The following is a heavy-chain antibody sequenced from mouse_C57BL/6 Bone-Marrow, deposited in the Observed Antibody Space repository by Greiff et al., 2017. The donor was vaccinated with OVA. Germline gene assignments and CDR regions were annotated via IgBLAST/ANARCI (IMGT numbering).Heavy chain of an antibody. CDR2: IDPSDSYT. V-gene: IGHV1-59*01. CDR3: ARGVYYYGSSYVDY. D-gene: IGHD1-1*01. J-gene: IGHJ2*01. Sequence: QVQLKQPGAELVRPGTSVKLSCKASGYTFTSYWMHWVKQRPGQGLEWIGVIDPSDSYTNYNQKFKGKATLTVDTSSSTAYMQLSSLTSEDSAVYYCARGVYYYGSSYVDYWGQGTTLTVSS. CDR1: GYTFTSYW.